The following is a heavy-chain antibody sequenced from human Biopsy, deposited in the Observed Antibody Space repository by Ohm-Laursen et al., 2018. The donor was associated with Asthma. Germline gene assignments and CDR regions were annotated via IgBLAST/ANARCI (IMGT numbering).Heavy chain of an antibody. CDR1: GGSFSSNY. CDR2: IHYSGST. V-gene: IGHV4-59*01. Sequence: SETLSLTCAVYGGSFSSNYWSWIRRTPGKGLEWIGNIHYSGSTYSNPSLKSRVTISVDTSKKQISLRLSSVIAADTAVYYCAGFCSGGNCPDHWGQGTLVTVSS. D-gene: IGHD2-15*01. J-gene: IGHJ4*02. CDR3: AGFCSGGNCPDH.